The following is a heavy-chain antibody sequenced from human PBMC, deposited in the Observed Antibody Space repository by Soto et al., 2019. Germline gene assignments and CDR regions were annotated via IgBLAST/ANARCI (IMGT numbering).Heavy chain of an antibody. D-gene: IGHD6-19*01. Sequence: SETLSLTCTVSGGSISSYYWSWIRQPPGKGLEWIGYIYYSGSTNYNPSLKSRVTISVDTSKNQFSLKLSSVTAADTAVYYCARDIASGYSSGWYAFDIWGQGTMVTVSS. V-gene: IGHV4-59*01. CDR1: GGSISSYY. CDR3: ARDIASGYSSGWYAFDI. J-gene: IGHJ3*02. CDR2: IYYSGST.